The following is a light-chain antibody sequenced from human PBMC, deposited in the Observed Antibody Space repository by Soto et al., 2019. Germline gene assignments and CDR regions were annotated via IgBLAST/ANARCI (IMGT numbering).Light chain of an antibody. CDR1: QNLNTW. Sequence: DIQMTQSPSTLSASVGDRVTITCRASQNLNTWLAWYQLKPGKAPKLLIYDASFLQTGVPSRFSGSGSGTEFTLTVSSLQPDDFATYYCQQYHYSSPGTFGLGTKVEV. J-gene: IGKJ1*01. V-gene: IGKV1-5*01. CDR2: DAS. CDR3: QQYHYSSPGT.